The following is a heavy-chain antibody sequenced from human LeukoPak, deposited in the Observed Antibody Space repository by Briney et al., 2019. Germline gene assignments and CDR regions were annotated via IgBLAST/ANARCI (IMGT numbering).Heavy chain of an antibody. J-gene: IGHJ4*02. Sequence: ASVKVSCKASGYTFTSYYMHWVRQAPGQGLEWMGIINPSGGSTSYAQKFQGRVTMTRDTSTSTVYMELSSLRSDDTAVYYCARDLEHCRNIICSNSAYWGQGTLVTVSS. CDR2: INPSGGST. D-gene: IGHD2-2*01. V-gene: IGHV1-46*01. CDR3: ARDLEHCRNIICSNSAY. CDR1: GYTFTSYY.